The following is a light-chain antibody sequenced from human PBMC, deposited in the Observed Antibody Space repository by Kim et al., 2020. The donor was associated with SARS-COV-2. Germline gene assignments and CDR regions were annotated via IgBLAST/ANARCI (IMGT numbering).Light chain of an antibody. CDR1: QGISSS. V-gene: IGKV1-27*01. J-gene: IGKJ5*01. Sequence: DIQMTQSPSSLSASVGDRVTITCRARQGISSSLAWYQQKPGKVPKLLIYAASALQPGVPSRFSGSESGTDFTLTISSLQPEDVATYYCQQYNIGPDTFGQGTRLEIK. CDR3: QQYNIGPDT. CDR2: AAS.